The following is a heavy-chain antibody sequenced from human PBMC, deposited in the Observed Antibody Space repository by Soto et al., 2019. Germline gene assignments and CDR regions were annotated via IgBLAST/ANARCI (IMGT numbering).Heavy chain of an antibody. CDR3: TGVTKAGTTFFDS. CDR1: GFTFSDHY. V-gene: IGHV3-72*01. CDR2: SRNKAKSYTS. D-gene: IGHD6-19*01. J-gene: IGHJ4*02. Sequence: EVQLVESGGGLVQPGGSLRLSCAASGFTFSDHYMDWVRQAPGKGLEWVGRSRNKAKSYTSAYAASVKGRLTFSRDDSKNAVYLQMNNLKLDDTAVYYCTGVTKAGTTFFDSWGQGILVTVSS.